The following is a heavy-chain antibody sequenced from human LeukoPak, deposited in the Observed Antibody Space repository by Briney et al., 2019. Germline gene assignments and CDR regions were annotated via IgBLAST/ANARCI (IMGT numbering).Heavy chain of an antibody. CDR1: GFTFSTFG. Sequence: GGSLRLSCAASGFAASGFTFSTFGMHWVRQAPGEGLEWVAFVRYDGTNKYYADSVKGRFTISRDNAKNSLYLQMNSLRAEDTAVYYCARDSELRYFDWLLSNSFPYFDYWGQGTLVTVSS. D-gene: IGHD3-9*01. CDR3: ARDSELRYFDWLLSNSFPYFDY. CDR2: VRYDGTNK. J-gene: IGHJ4*02. V-gene: IGHV3-30*02.